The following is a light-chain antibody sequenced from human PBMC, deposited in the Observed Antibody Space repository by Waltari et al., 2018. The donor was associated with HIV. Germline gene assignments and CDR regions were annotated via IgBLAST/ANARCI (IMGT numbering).Light chain of an antibody. V-gene: IGLV2-14*03. CDR3: SSYRSGCSWV. CDR1: SSDIGGYNY. Sequence: QSALTQPASVSGSPGQSITISCTGTSSDIGGYNYVSWYQQHPATAPELMIYDVSKRPSEVSRRCSGAKSGNTASLTISGLQAEDEADYYCSSYRSGCSWVFGGGTKLTVL. CDR2: DVS. J-gene: IGLJ3*02.